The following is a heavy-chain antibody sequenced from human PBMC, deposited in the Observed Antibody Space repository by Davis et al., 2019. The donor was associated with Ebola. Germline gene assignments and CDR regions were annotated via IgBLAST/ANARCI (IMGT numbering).Heavy chain of an antibody. CDR1: GYTFTSYF. CDR2: ISAYNGNT. J-gene: IGHJ6*04. Sequence: AASVKVSCKASGYTFTSYFMHWVRQAPGQGLEWMGWISAYNGNTNYAQKLQGRVTMTTDTSTSTAYMELRSLRSDDTAVYYCARRPPIYYYGMDVWGKGTTVTVSS. V-gene: IGHV1-18*04. CDR3: ARRPPIYYYGMDV.